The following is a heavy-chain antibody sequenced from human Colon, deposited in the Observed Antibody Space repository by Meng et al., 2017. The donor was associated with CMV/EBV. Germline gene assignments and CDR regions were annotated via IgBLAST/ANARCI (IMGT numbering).Heavy chain of an antibody. CDR3: ARDQAGFGP. V-gene: IGHV3-7*01. Sequence: RLSCATSGFTFSNYWMTWVRQAPGKGLELVANIKQDGSEKHYVDSVKGRFTISRDNAENSLYLQMNSLRVEDTAVYYCARDQAGFGPWGQGTLVTVSS. CDR1: GFTFSNYW. CDR2: IKQDGSEK. J-gene: IGHJ5*02.